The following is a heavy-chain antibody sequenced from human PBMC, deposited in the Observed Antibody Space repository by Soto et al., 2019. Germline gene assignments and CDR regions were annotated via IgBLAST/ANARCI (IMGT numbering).Heavy chain of an antibody. D-gene: IGHD2-2*01. J-gene: IGHJ6*02. V-gene: IGHV4-34*01. CDR2: INHSGST. CDR1: GGSFSGYY. Sequence: KPSETLSLTCAVYGGSFSGYYWSWIRQPPGKGLEWIGEINHSGSTNYNPSLKSRVTISVDTSKNQFSLKLSSVTAADTAVYYCARGRGDIVVVPAAMVYYYYYGMDVWGQGTTVTVSS. CDR3: ARGRGDIVVVPAAMVYYYYYGMDV.